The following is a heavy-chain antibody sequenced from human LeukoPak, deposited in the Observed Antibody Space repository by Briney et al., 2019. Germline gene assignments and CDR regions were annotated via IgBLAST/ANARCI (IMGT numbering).Heavy chain of an antibody. CDR1: GYSFTSYW. J-gene: IGHJ5*02. CDR2: IYPGDSDT. D-gene: IGHD2-15*01. CDR3: ARRDCSGGSCYTQNWFDP. V-gene: IGHV5-51*01. Sequence: LGESLQISCKGSGYSFTSYWIGWVRPLPGKGLEWMGIIYPGDSDTRYSPSLQGQVTISADKSISTAYLQWSSLKASDTAMYYCARRDCSGGSCYTQNWFDPWGQGTLVTVSS.